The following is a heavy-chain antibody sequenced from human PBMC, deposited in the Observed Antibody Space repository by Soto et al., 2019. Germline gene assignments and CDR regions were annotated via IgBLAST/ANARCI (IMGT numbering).Heavy chain of an antibody. Sequence: PGESLKISCKGPGHIFSNYWFGWVRQTPGKGLEWMGIIFFRDSETKFSPSFQGQVTISVDKSLNTVYLQWNTLKASDSGVYYCARGYFDSGHGYDLWGHGTQVTVS. J-gene: IGHJ5*02. CDR3: ARGYFDSGHGYDL. CDR2: IFFRDSET. V-gene: IGHV5-51*01. CDR1: GHIFSNYW. D-gene: IGHD3-9*01.